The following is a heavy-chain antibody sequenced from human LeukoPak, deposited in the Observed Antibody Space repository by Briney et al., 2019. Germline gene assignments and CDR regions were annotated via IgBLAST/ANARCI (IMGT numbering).Heavy chain of an antibody. V-gene: IGHV3-23*01. CDR2: STGSGGTT. CDR3: AKDLTTGTLNFDY. CDR1: GFTFSSYA. J-gene: IGHJ4*02. Sequence: PGGSLRLSCAASGFTFSSYAMTWVRQAPGKGLEWVSASTGSGGTTYYADTVMGRFTISRDNSKNTLYLQMNSLRAEDTAVYYCAKDLTTGTLNFDYWGQGTLVTVSS. D-gene: IGHD1-1*01.